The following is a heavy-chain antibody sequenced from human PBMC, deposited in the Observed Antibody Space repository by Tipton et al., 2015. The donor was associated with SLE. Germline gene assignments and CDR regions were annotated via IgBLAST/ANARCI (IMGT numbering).Heavy chain of an antibody. CDR2: IRYDGSNK. J-gene: IGHJ6*03. CDR1: GITFSSYG. D-gene: IGHD4-17*01. CDR3: ARDYDDFLYYMDV. Sequence: SLRLSCAASGITFSSYGMHWVRQAPGKGLEWVAFIRYDGSNKYYADSVKGRFTISRDKSKNTLYLQMNSLRAEDTAVYYCARDYDDFLYYMDVWGKGTTVTVSS. V-gene: IGHV3-30*02.